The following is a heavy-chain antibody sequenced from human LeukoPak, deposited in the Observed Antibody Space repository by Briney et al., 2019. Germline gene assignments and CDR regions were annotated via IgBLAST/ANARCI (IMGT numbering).Heavy chain of an antibody. CDR3: ARDCDYDSSGYYEKSYGY. CDR2: INPNSGDT. CDR1: GYTFTAYH. Sequence: ASVKVSCKASGYTFTAYHIQWVRQAPRQGLEWMGWINPNSGDTMYAQKFQGRVTMTRDMSTSTVYMELSSLRSEDTAVYYCARDCDYDSSGYYEKSYGYWGQGTLVTVSS. V-gene: IGHV1-2*02. D-gene: IGHD3-22*01. J-gene: IGHJ4*02.